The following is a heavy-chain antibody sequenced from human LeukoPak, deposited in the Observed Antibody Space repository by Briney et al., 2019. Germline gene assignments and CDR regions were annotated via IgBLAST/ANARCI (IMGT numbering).Heavy chain of an antibody. CDR1: GFTFSSYS. D-gene: IGHD5-24*01. CDR3: AKEGRSLQTY. CDR2: ICSGGNT. V-gene: IGHV3-53*01. J-gene: IGHJ4*02. Sequence: GGSLRLSCAASGFTFSSYSMNWVRQAPGKGLEWVSLICSGGNTYYADSVKGRFTISRDDSKNTLYLQMNSLRVEDTAVYYCAKEGRSLQTYWGQGTLVTVSS.